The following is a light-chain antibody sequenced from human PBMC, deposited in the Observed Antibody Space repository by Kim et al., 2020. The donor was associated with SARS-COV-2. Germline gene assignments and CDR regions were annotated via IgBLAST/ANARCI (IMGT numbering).Light chain of an antibody. CDR1: RRRGFY. CDR2: DKN. CDR3: NTRDTSGNHWV. J-gene: IGLJ2*01. Sequence: ALGQTVRRTCQGDRRRGFYANWHQQKPGQDPVLVIYDKNQRHSGIPDRFCGSRSGDTGSLTITGAQAEDEADYYCNTRDTSGNHWVFGGGTQLTVL. V-gene: IGLV3-19*01.